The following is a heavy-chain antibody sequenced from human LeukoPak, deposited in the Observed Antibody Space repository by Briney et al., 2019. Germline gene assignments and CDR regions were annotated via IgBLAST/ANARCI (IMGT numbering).Heavy chain of an antibody. CDR3: ARDVGWGLYDGSTYYGPHYFDL. Sequence: PGRSLRLSCAASGFSLVANWFSWVRKAPGNGLVLLSTIKQDETVKYYVDSVKGRFTISRDNAKNSLYLEMSSLRAEDTAVYYCARDVGWGLYDGSTYYGPHYFDLWGQGTLVTVSS. CDR2: IKQDETVK. J-gene: IGHJ4*02. CDR1: GFSLVANW. V-gene: IGHV3-7*03. D-gene: IGHD3-22*01.